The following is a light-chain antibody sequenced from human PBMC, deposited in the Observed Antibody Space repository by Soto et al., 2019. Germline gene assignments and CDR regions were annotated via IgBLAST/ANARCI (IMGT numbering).Light chain of an antibody. CDR1: QGISSY. J-gene: IGKJ3*01. Sequence: DIQLTQSPSFLSASVGERVTITCRASQGISSYLAWYQQKPGKAPKLLIYAASTLQSGVPSRFSGSGSGTEFTLTVTSRQPEDFATYYGQQPNSYPPPSFGPGTKVDIK. CDR3: QQPNSYPPPS. CDR2: AAS. V-gene: IGKV1-9*01.